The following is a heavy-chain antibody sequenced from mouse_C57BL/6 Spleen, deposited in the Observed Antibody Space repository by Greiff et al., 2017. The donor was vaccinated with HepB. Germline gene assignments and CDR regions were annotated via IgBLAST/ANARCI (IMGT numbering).Heavy chain of an antibody. V-gene: IGHV1-82*01. CDR3: ARDGTHYFDY. J-gene: IGHJ2*01. CDR1: GYAFGSSW. CDR2: IYPGDGDT. Sequence: VQLQESGPELVKPGASVKISCKASGYAFGSSWMNWVKQRPGKGLEWIGRIYPGDGDTNYNGKFKGKATLTADKSSSTAYMQLSSLTSEDSAVYFCARDGTHYFDYWGQGTTLTVSS. D-gene: IGHD4-1*01.